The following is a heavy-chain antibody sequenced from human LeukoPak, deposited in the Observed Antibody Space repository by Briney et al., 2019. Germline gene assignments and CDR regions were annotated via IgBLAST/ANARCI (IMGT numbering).Heavy chain of an antibody. CDR2: INPSGGST. D-gene: IGHD3-16*02. CDR3: AKAGYDYVWGSYRPYYFDY. J-gene: IGHJ4*02. Sequence: ASVKVSCKASGYTFTSYGISWVRQAPGQGLEWMGIINPSGGSTSYAQKFQGRVTMTRDTSTSTVYMELSSLRSEDTAVYYCAKAGYDYVWGSYRPYYFDYWGQGTLVTVSS. V-gene: IGHV1-46*01. CDR1: GYTFTSYG.